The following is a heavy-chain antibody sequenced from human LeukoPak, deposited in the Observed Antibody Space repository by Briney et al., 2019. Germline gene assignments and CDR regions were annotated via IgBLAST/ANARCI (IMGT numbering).Heavy chain of an antibody. Sequence: PGGSLRLSCAASGFTFSSYEMNWVRQAPGKGLEWVSYISSSGSTIYYADSVKGRFTISRDNAKNSLYLQMNSLRAEDTAVYYCAKDGGYGSAWPFDYWGQGTLVTVSS. CDR2: ISSSGSTI. J-gene: IGHJ4*02. D-gene: IGHD6-19*01. CDR1: GFTFSSYE. CDR3: AKDGGYGSAWPFDY. V-gene: IGHV3-48*03.